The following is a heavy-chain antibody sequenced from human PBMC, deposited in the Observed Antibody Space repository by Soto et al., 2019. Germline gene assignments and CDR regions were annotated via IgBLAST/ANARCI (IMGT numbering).Heavy chain of an antibody. V-gene: IGHV1-46*01. CDR3: ARDNGSSGYPSNWFDP. J-gene: IGHJ5*02. CDR1: GYTFTSYY. Sequence: AASVKVSCKASGYTFTSYYMHWVRQAPGQGLEWMGIINPSGGSTSYAQKFQGRVTMTRDTSTSTVYMELSSLRSEDTAVYYCARDNGSSGYPSNWFDPWGQGTLVTVSS. CDR2: INPSGGST. D-gene: IGHD3-22*01.